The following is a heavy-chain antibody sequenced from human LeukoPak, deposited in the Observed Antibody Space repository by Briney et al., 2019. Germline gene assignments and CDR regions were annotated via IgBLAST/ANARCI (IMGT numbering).Heavy chain of an antibody. CDR1: GYTFTSYY. J-gene: IGHJ4*02. D-gene: IGHD6-13*01. CDR3: ARKRGSWYADY. CDR2: INPSGGST. Sequence: GASVKVSCKASGYTFTSYYMHWVRQAPGQGLEWMGIINPSGGSTSYAQKLQGRVTMTTDTSTSTAYMELRSLRSDDTAVYYCARKRGSWYADYWGQGTLVTVSS. V-gene: IGHV1-46*01.